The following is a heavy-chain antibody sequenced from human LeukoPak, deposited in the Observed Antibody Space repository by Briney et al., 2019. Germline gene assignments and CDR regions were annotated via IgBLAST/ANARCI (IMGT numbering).Heavy chain of an antibody. CDR3: AGDDFWSGYITRY. D-gene: IGHD3-3*01. CDR2: INSDGSST. V-gene: IGHV3-74*01. Sequence: GGSLRLSCAASGFTFSSYWMHWVRQAPGKGLVWVSRINSDGSSTSYADSAKGRFTISRDNAKNTLYLQKNSLRAEDTAVYYCAGDDFWSGYITRYWGQGTLVTVSS. J-gene: IGHJ4*02. CDR1: GFTFSSYW.